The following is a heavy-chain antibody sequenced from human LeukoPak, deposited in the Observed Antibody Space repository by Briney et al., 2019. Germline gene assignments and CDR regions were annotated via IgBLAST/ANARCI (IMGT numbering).Heavy chain of an antibody. D-gene: IGHD1-26*01. CDR2: IYIGGST. CDR1: ALTLTNTY. V-gene: IGHV3-53*01. J-gene: IGHJ4*02. Sequence: RGSLRLSCAASALTLTNTYMSWVRQAPGMGLEWGSVIYIGGSTYYADSVKGRFTISRDSSENTVYLQMTSLRVEDTAVYYCARCKIGSHFDYWGQGTLVTVSS. CDR3: ARCKIGSHFDY.